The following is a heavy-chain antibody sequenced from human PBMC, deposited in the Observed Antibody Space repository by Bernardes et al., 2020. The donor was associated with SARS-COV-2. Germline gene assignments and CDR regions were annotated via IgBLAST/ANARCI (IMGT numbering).Heavy chain of an antibody. CDR3: ARRDYRLDD. D-gene: IGHD2-21*01. CDR2: ISNSGNYI. CDR1: GFIFSNSY. Sequence: GGSLRLSCTASGFIFSNSYMNWFRQAPGRGLEWVASISNSGNYIFYADSVKGRFTLSRDNAKNSVYLQMNGLRAEATGIYYCARRDYRLDDWGQGALVTVAS. V-gene: IGHV3-21*04. J-gene: IGHJ4*02.